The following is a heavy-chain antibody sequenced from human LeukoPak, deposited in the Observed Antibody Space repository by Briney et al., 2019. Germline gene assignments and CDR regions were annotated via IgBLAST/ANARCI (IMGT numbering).Heavy chain of an antibody. V-gene: IGHV3-66*01. J-gene: IGHJ3*02. CDR3: ARGGTMIAGSSRPFDI. D-gene: IGHD3-22*01. CDR1: GFTFSNAW. CDR2: IYSGGST. Sequence: GGSLRLSCAASGFTFSNAWVSWVRQAPGKGLEWVSVIYSGGSTYYADSVKGRFTISRDNSKNTLYLQMNSLRAEDTAVYYCARGGTMIAGSSRPFDIWGQGTMVTVSS.